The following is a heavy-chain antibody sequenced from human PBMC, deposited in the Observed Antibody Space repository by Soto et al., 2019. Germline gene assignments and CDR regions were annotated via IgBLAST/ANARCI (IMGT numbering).Heavy chain of an antibody. CDR2: ISADGSNK. D-gene: IGHD3-9*01. CDR1: GFDFSSYA. V-gene: IGHV3-30-3*01. Sequence: QVQLVESGGGVVQPGRSLRLSCAASGFDFSSYAVHWVHQAPGKGLEWLALISADGSNKYYADSVKGRFTISRDTSKSTVFLQMNTLRPEDTAVYHCSAGLRYFDWNAMDVWGLGTTVTVSS. CDR3: SAGLRYFDWNAMDV. J-gene: IGHJ6*02.